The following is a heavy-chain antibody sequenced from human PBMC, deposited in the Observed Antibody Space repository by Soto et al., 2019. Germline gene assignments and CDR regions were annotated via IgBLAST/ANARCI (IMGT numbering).Heavy chain of an antibody. V-gene: IGHV1-24*01. CDR3: ATLPTVTTSYWFDY. CDR2: FDPEDGET. D-gene: IGHD4-17*01. J-gene: IGHJ4*02. CDR1: GYTLTELS. Sequence: ASVKVSCKVSGYTLTELSMHWVRQAPGKGLEWMGGFDPEDGETIYAQKFQGRVTMTEDTSTDTAYMELSSLRSEDTAVYYCATLPTVTTSYWFDYWGQGTLVTVSS.